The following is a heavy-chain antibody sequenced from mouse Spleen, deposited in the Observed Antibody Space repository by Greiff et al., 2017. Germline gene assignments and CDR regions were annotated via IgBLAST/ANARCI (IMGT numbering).Heavy chain of an antibody. CDR1: GFTFSDYG. J-gene: IGHJ2*01. Sequence: EVKLVESGGGLVKPGGSLKLSCAASGFTFSDYGMHWVRQAPEKGLEWVAYISSGSSTIYYADTVKGRFTISRDNAKNTLFLQMTSLRSEDTAMYYCARPNYYGSHYFDYWGQGTTLTVSS. CDR2: ISSGSSTI. CDR3: ARPNYYGSHYFDY. D-gene: IGHD1-1*01. V-gene: IGHV5-17*01.